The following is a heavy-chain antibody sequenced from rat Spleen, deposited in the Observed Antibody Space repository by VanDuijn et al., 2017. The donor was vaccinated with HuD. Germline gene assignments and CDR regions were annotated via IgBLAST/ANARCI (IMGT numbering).Heavy chain of an antibody. CDR2: ISTGGGNT. Sequence: EVQLVESGGGLVQPGRSLKLSCVASGFAFSNYWMSWIRQAPTKGLEWVASISTGGGNTYYRDSVKGRFTISRDNAKSTLYLQMNSLKCEDTATYYCAKDREYYGYNSFGYWGQGVMVTVSS. V-gene: IGHV5-25*01. CDR1: GFAFSNYW. D-gene: IGHD1-9*01. J-gene: IGHJ2*01. CDR3: AKDREYYGYNSFGY.